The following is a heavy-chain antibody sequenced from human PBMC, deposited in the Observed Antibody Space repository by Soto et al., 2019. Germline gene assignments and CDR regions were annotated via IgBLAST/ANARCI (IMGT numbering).Heavy chain of an antibody. CDR3: VKESTPPFFDS. CDR2: MWYDGLRQ. J-gene: IGHJ4*02. Sequence: GGSLRLSCVGSGFTLNNYGVHWVRQAPGKGLEWVALMWYDGLRQTYLDSVRGRFTVSRDSSTNTIYLQMNSLRVEDTGNYFCVKESTPPFFDSWGQGTPVTVSS. D-gene: IGHD2-15*01. CDR1: GFTLNNYG. V-gene: IGHV3-33*03.